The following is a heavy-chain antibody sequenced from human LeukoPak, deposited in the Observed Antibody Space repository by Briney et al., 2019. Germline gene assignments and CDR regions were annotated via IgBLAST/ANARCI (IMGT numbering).Heavy chain of an antibody. D-gene: IGHD3-9*01. Sequence: GASVEVSCKASGYTFTMYGISWVRQAPGQGLQWLGWISPHNGNTKYAQDLQGRVSMTTDTSTSTAYLELRSLRSDDTAIYYCARDLNYVTLGYDILADVGYYFDYWGQGSLVTVSS. CDR2: ISPHNGNT. J-gene: IGHJ4*02. CDR1: GYTFTMYG. V-gene: IGHV1-18*01. CDR3: ARDLNYVTLGYDILADVGYYFDY.